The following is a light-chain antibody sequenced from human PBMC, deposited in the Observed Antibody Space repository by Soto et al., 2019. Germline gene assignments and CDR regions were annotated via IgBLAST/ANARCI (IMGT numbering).Light chain of an antibody. CDR1: QSVSSSY. V-gene: IGKV3-20*01. Sequence: EIVLTQSPGTLSLSPGERATLSCRASQSVSSSYLAWYQQKPGQAPRLLIYGASSRATGIPDRFSGSGSGTDFTLTISRLEPEDFAVYYCQQYGSSRSITLGSGTLLEIK. CDR3: QQYGSSRSIT. J-gene: IGKJ5*01. CDR2: GAS.